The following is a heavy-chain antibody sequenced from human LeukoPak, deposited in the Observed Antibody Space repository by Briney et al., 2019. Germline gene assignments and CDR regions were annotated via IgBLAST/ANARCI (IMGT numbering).Heavy chain of an antibody. CDR3: ARGYCSGGSCYKLNACDI. CDR1: GFTFTTHW. CDR2: INGDGSST. Sequence: PGGSLRLSCAASGFTFTTHWMHWVRQAPGKGLVLVSRINGDGSSTTYADSVKGRFTISRDNAKNTLYLQMNSLRAEDTAVYYCARGYCSGGSCYKLNACDIWGQGTMVTVSS. D-gene: IGHD2-15*01. V-gene: IGHV3-74*01. J-gene: IGHJ3*02.